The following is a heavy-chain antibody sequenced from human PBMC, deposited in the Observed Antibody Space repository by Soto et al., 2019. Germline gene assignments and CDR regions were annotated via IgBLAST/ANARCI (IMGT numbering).Heavy chain of an antibody. CDR3: ARDQRDFWSGYSRNYGMDV. Sequence: GGSLRLSCAASGFTFSSYAMHWVRQAPGKGLEWVAVISYDGSNKYYADSVKGRFTISRDNSKNTLYLQMNSLRAEDTAVYYCARDQRDFWSGYSRNYGMDVWGQGTTVTVSS. V-gene: IGHV3-30-3*01. CDR2: ISYDGSNK. CDR1: GFTFSSYA. D-gene: IGHD3-3*01. J-gene: IGHJ6*02.